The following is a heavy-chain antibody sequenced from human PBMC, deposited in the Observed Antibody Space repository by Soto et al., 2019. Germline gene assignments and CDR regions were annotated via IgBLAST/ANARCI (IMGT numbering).Heavy chain of an antibody. CDR3: AGMPYTSGLRFDP. CDR2: IYQSGVT. J-gene: IGHJ5*02. CDR1: GDSYSISTYS. V-gene: IGHV4-30-2*01. Sequence: SETLSLTCNMSGDSYSISTYSWSWIRQPPGKALQWIGFIYQSGVTSYNPSLASRVPISLDRSNNQCSLKLKSVTAADTAVYFCAGMPYTSGLRFDPWGPGTLVTVSS. D-gene: IGHD6-19*01.